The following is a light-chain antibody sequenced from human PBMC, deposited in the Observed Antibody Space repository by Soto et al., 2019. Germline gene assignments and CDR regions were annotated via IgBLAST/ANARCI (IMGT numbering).Light chain of an antibody. CDR2: KAS. Sequence: DIQMTQSPSTLSASVGDRVTIICRASQSVTNWLAWYQLKPGKAPKLLIYKASSLEGGVPSRFSGSGSGTEFTLTISSLQPDDFATYYCQQYNSYSFGQGTKVDIK. CDR3: QQYNSYS. J-gene: IGKJ1*01. V-gene: IGKV1-5*03. CDR1: QSVTNW.